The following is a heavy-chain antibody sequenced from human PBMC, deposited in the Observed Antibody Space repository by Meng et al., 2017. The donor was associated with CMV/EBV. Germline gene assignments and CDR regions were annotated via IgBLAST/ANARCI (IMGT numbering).Heavy chain of an antibody. CDR3: AKDPALRGSSSPPAFDY. Sequence: SLKISCAASGFTFDDYAMHWVRQAPGKGLEWVSGISWNSGSIVYADSVKGRFTISRDNAKNSLYLQMNSLRAEDTALYYCAKDPALRGSSSPPAFDYWGQGTLVTVSS. J-gene: IGHJ4*02. D-gene: IGHD6-6*01. CDR2: ISWNSGSI. CDR1: GFTFDDYA. V-gene: IGHV3-9*01.